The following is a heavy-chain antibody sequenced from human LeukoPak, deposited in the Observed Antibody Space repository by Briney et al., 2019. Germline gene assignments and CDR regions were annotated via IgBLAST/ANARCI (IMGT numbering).Heavy chain of an antibody. CDR2: LSNTNMI. J-gene: IGHJ4*02. Sequence: PGGSLRLSCAASGFTSSSYGMNWVRQAPGKGLEWLSYLSNTNMIHYAESVKGRFTISRDNAKNSLYLQMDGLRAEDTAVYYCARRGETAMVGDYWGRGTLVTVSS. D-gene: IGHD5-18*01. V-gene: IGHV3-48*01. CDR1: GFTSSSYG. CDR3: ARRGETAMVGDY.